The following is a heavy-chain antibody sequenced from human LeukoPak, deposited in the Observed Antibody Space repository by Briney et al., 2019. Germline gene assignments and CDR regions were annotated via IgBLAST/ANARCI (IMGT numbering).Heavy chain of an antibody. Sequence: ASETLSLTCTVSCGSMSSYYWSWIRQPPGKGLEWIGYIYYSGSTNYNPSLKSRVTISVDTSKNQFSLKLSAVTAADTAVYYCARAGTAMGRMDVWGKGTTVTVSS. CDR2: IYYSGST. V-gene: IGHV4-59*01. D-gene: IGHD5-18*01. J-gene: IGHJ6*04. CDR1: CGSMSSYY. CDR3: ARAGTAMGRMDV.